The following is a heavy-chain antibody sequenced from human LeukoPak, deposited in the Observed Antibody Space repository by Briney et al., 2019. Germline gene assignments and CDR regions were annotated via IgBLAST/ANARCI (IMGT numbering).Heavy chain of an antibody. CDR3: ARGVSYDSWGPFDY. J-gene: IGHJ4*02. D-gene: IGHD3-3*01. CDR1: GFTVSSNY. V-gene: IGHV3-48*03. Sequence: QPGGSLRLSCASSGFTVSSNYMSWVRQAPVKGLEWVSYISSSGSTIYYADSVKGRFTISRDNAKNSLYLQMNSLRAEDTAVYYCARGVSYDSWGPFDYWGQGTLVTVSS. CDR2: ISSSGSTI.